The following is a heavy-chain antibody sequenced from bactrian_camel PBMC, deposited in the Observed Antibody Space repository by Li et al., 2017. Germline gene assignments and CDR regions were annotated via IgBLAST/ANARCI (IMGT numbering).Heavy chain of an antibody. Sequence: HVQLVESGGGSVQTGGSLTLSCQYSGDIYDTDCMGWFRQAPGKEREGLGIIVGDGLPTYADSVQGRFTISKDHTKKTLYLQMNNLLPEDTAMYYCASASGGTWWVCTHDRVSDFGYWGQGTQVTVS. J-gene: IGHJ6*01. CDR1: GDIYDTDC. D-gene: IGHD3*01. CDR3: ASASGGTWWVCTHDRVSDFGY. CDR2: IVGDGLP. V-gene: IGHV3S53*01.